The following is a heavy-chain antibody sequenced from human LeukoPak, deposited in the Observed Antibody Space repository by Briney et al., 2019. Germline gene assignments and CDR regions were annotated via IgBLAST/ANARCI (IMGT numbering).Heavy chain of an antibody. Sequence: GGSLRLSCAASGFTFSSYAMSWVRQAPGNGLEWVSAISGSGGSTYYADSVKGRFTISRDNSKNTLYLQMNSLRAEDTAVYYCAKDSSSWSTYFDYWGQGTLVTVSS. D-gene: IGHD6-13*01. V-gene: IGHV3-23*01. J-gene: IGHJ4*02. CDR3: AKDSSSWSTYFDY. CDR1: GFTFSSYA. CDR2: ISGSGGST.